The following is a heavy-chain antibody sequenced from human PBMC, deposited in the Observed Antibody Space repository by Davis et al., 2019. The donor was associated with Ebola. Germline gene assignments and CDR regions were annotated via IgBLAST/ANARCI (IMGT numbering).Heavy chain of an antibody. Sequence: MPSETLSLTCTVSGGSISSYYWSWIRQPPGKGLEWIGYIYYSGSTYYNPSLKSRVTISVDTSKNQFSLKLSSVTAADTAVYYCASIAVAGTSFFDYWGQGTLVTVSS. CDR1: GGSISSYY. CDR2: IYYSGST. V-gene: IGHV4-59*12. J-gene: IGHJ4*02. D-gene: IGHD6-19*01. CDR3: ASIAVAGTSFFDY.